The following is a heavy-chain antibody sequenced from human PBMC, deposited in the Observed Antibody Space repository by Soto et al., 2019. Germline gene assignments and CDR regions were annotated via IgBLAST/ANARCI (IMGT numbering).Heavy chain of an antibody. Sequence: EVQLVESGGGLVKPGGSVRLSCAASGFTFSNAWMSWVRQAPGKGLEWVGRIKSKSAGGTTEYDAPVKDRFTISRDDSKNTLYLQMNSLKIEHTAVYYCARGHRSSGKIFDSWGQGTLVTVSS. D-gene: IGHD3-22*01. CDR1: GFTFSNAW. CDR3: ARGHRSSGKIFDS. V-gene: IGHV3-15*01. J-gene: IGHJ4*02. CDR2: IKSKSAGGTT.